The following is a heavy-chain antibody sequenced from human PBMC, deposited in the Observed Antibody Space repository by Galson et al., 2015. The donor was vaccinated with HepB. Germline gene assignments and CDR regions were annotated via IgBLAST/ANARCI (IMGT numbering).Heavy chain of an antibody. J-gene: IGHJ6*02. CDR3: ARTVATIDYYGMDV. Sequence: PALVKPTQTLTLTCTFSGFSLSTSGMCVSWIRQPPGKALEWLARIDWDDDKYYSTSLKTRLTISTDTSKNQVVLTMTNMDPVDTATYYCARTVATIDYYGMDVWGQGTTVTVSS. CDR2: IDWDDDK. D-gene: IGHD5-12*01. CDR1: GFSLSTSGMC. V-gene: IGHV2-70*11.